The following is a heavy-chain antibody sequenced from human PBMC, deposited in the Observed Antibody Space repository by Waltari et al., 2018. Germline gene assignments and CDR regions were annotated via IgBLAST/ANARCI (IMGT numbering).Heavy chain of an antibody. CDR3: AKDSRGYRGWVDY. J-gene: IGHJ4*02. CDR1: GFTFDDYA. V-gene: IGHV3-43D*03. Sequence: EVQLVESGGVVVQPGGSLRLSCAASGFTFDDYAMHWVRQAPGKGLEWVSLISWEGSTTSYADSVKGRFTISRDNSKNSLYLQMNSLRAEDNALYYCAKDSRGYRGWVDYWGQGTLVTVSS. CDR2: ISWEGSTT. D-gene: IGHD6-19*01.